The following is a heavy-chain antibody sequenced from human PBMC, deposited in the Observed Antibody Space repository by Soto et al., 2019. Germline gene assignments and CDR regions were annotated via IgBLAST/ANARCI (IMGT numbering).Heavy chain of an antibody. CDR1: GLTFSHYA. CDR2: MSYDGSNE. J-gene: IGHJ4*02. V-gene: IGHV3-30*18. D-gene: IGHD1-26*01. Sequence: QVQLVESGSGVLQPGRSLRLSCAATGLTFSHYAMHWVRQAPGKGLEWVALMSYDGSNEYYADSVKGRFTISGDNSKNTLYLQMNSLRAEDTAVYYCAKDGSHNFDYWGQGTLDTVSS. CDR3: AKDGSHNFDY.